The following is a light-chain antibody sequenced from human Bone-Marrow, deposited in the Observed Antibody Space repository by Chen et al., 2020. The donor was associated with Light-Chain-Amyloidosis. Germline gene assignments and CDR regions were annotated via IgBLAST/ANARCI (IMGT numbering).Light chain of an antibody. J-gene: IGLJ2*01. CDR3: QSADSSGTYEVI. Sequence: LTQPHSVSESPGKTVTISCTGSSGSIASNYVQWYQQKPGQAPVLVIHRDTERPSGISERFSGSSSGTTATLTISGVQAEDEADYHCQSADSSGTYEVIFGGGTKLTVL. V-gene: IGLV3-25*03. CDR1: IASNY. CDR2: RDT.